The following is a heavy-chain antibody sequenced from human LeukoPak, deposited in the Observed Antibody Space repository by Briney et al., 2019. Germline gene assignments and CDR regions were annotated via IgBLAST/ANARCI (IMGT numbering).Heavy chain of an antibody. CDR1: GYTFTGYY. CDR2: INPNSGGT. V-gene: IGHV1-2*06. CDR3: ARGGYYYDSSGYALWDY. J-gene: IGHJ4*02. D-gene: IGHD3-22*01. Sequence: GASVKVSCKASGYTFTGYYMHWVRQAPGQGLEWIGRINPNSGGTNYAQKFQGRVTMTRDPSISTAYMELSRLRSDDTAVYYCARGGYYYDSSGYALWDYWGQGTLVTVSS.